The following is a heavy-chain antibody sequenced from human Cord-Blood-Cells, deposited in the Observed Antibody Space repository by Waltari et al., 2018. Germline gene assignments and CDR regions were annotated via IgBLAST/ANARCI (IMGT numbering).Heavy chain of an antibody. D-gene: IGHD1-26*01. CDR2: INHSGSH. J-gene: IGHJ4*02. CDR3: ARGGDTGGIDY. V-gene: IGHV4-34*01. Sequence: QVQLQQWGAGLLKPSETLSLTCAVYGGSFSGYYWSWIRQPPGKGLEWIGEINHSGSHNYHPSLKSPVTISVDTSKNQFSLKLSSVTAADTAVYYCARGGDTGGIDYWGQGTLVTVSS. CDR1: GGSFSGYY.